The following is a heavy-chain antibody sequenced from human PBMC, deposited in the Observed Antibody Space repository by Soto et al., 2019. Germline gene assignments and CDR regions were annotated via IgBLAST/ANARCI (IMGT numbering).Heavy chain of an antibody. J-gene: IGHJ3*02. CDR2: IYYSGST. V-gene: IGHV4-39*01. CDR1: RGSISSGTNY. CDR3: ARHSNFWSGSYMVPDDFDI. D-gene: IGHD3-3*01. Sequence: AETLSLTCTVSRGSISSGTNYWAWFRHPPWKGLEWIANIYYSGSTFYNPSLKSRVTISVDTSKSQFSMKLSSVTAADTALYFCARHSNFWSGSYMVPDDFDIWGQGTMVTVSS.